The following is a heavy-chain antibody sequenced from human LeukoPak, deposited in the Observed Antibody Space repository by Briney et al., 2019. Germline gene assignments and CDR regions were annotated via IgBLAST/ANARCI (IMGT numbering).Heavy chain of an antibody. D-gene: IGHD5-24*01. Sequence: SETLSLTCAVYGGSFSGYYWSWIRQSPGKGLEWIGEIIHSGSTTYNPSLKSRVTTSVDTSKNQFSLKLSSVTAADTAVYYCARVVRDGYNLGVFDYWGQGTLVTVSS. CDR1: GGSFSGYY. J-gene: IGHJ4*02. V-gene: IGHV4-34*12. CDR3: ARVVRDGYNLGVFDY. CDR2: IIHSGST.